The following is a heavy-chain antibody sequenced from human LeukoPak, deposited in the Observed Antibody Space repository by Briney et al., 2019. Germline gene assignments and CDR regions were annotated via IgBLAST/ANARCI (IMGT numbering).Heavy chain of an antibody. CDR3: AREGAARGVYFDL. J-gene: IGHJ2*01. V-gene: IGHV1-46*01. Sequence: ASLKISCKTSGYTFTSYYIHWVRQAPGQGLEWMGIINPTRGSTTYAQKFQGRITMTRDTSTSTVYMEVSSLRSEDTAVYYCAREGAARGVYFDLWGRGTLVTVSS. D-gene: IGHD6-6*01. CDR2: INPTRGST. CDR1: GYTFTSYY.